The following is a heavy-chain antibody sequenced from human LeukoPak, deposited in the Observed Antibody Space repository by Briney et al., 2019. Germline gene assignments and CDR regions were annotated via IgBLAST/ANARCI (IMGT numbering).Heavy chain of an antibody. V-gene: IGHV3-43*02. J-gene: IGHJ4*02. CDR2: ISGDGGST. CDR3: ARAARYFDWLPYFDS. D-gene: IGHD3-9*01. Sequence: PGGSLRLSCDASGFTFDDYAMHWVRQTPGKGLEWVSLISGDGGSTDYADSVKGRFTVSRDNSKNSLYLQMNSLRTGDTALYFCARAARYFDWLPYFDSWGQGTLVTVSS. CDR1: GFTFDDYA.